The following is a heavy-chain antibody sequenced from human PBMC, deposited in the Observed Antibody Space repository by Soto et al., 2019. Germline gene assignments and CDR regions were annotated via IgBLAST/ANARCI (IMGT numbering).Heavy chain of an antibody. D-gene: IGHD6-13*01. V-gene: IGHV3-49*03. Sequence: GGSLRLSCTASGFTFGDYAMSWFRQAPGKGLEWVGFIRSKAYGGTTEYAASVKGRFTISRDDSKSIAYLQMNSLKTEDTAVYYCTRATSSWYVKFWCDPWGQGTLVTVSS. CDR1: GFTFGDYA. CDR2: IRSKAYGGTT. J-gene: IGHJ5*02. CDR3: TRATSSWYVKFWCDP.